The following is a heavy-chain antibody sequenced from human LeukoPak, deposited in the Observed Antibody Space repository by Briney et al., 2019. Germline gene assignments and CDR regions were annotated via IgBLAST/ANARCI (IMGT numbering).Heavy chain of an antibody. CDR2: IFHTGHT. CDR1: GGSISSGDFP. CDR3: ARGFYGAGSHFDY. J-gene: IGHJ4*02. Sequence: PSETLSLTCAVSGGSISSGDFPWSWIRQPPGKALEWIGYIFHTGHTFYNPSLKSRVTISVDMSKNQLSLRLTSVTAADTAVYYCARGFYGAGSHFDYWGQGTLVTVSS. V-gene: IGHV4-30-2*01. D-gene: IGHD3-10*01.